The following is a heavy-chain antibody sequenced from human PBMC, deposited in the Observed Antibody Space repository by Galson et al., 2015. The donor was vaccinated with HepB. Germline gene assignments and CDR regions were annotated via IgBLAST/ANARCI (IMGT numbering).Heavy chain of an antibody. J-gene: IGHJ4*02. D-gene: IGHD3-3*01. CDR2: ISGSGGST. Sequence: SLRLSCATSGFTFSSYAMSWVRQAPGKGLEWVSAISGSGGSTYYADSVKGRFTISRDNSKNTLYLQMNSLRAEDTAVYYCAKGVTIFGRFDYWGQGTLVTVSS. V-gene: IGHV3-23*01. CDR3: AKGVTIFGRFDY. CDR1: GFTFSSYA.